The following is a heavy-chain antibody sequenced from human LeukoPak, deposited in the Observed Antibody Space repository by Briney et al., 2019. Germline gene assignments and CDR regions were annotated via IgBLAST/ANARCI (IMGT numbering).Heavy chain of an antibody. Sequence: GRSLRLSCAASGFAFSSYATHSVRQAPGKGLGWVAVMSHDGSNKYYGDSVKGRFTISRDNSKNTLYLQMNSLRAEDTAVYYCAKLDSSGWSRPFDYWGQGTLVTVSS. D-gene: IGHD6-19*01. CDR3: AKLDSSGWSRPFDY. CDR2: MSHDGSNK. CDR1: GFAFSSYA. V-gene: IGHV3-30*18. J-gene: IGHJ4*02.